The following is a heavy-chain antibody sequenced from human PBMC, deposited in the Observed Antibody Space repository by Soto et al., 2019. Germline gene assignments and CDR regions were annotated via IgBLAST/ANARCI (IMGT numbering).Heavy chain of an antibody. CDR1: GYTFTGYY. J-gene: IGHJ4*02. D-gene: IGHD1-26*01. V-gene: IGHV1-2*04. CDR2: INPNSGGT. CDR3: ARGRRVGATWSLSY. Sequence: QVQLVQSGAEVKKPGASVKVSCKASGYTFTGYYMHWVRQAPGQGLEWMGWINPNSGGTNYAQKFQGWVTXXRXTXISTAYMELSRLRSDDTAVYYCARGRRVGATWSLSYWGQGTLVTVSS.